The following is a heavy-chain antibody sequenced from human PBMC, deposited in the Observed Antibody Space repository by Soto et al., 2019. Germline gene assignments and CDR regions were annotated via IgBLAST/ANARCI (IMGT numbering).Heavy chain of an antibody. CDR2: IVVGSGNT. CDR1: GFTFTSSG. V-gene: IGHV1-58*02. CDR3: AAVSNLGYCSSTSCYALDY. Sequence: SVKVSCKASGFTFTSSGMQWVRQARGQRLEWIGWIVVGSGNTNYAQKFQERVTITRDMSTSTAYMELSSLRSEDTAVYYCAAVSNLGYCSSTSCYALDYWGQGTLVTVSS. J-gene: IGHJ4*02. D-gene: IGHD2-2*01.